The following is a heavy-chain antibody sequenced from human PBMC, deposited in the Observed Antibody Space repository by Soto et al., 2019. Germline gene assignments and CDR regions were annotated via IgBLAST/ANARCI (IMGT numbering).Heavy chain of an antibody. CDR3: ARDGVTTVNAFDI. CDR2: INPNSGGT. Sequence: ASVKVSCKASGYTFTGYYMHWVRQAPGQGLEWMGWINPNSGGTNYAQKFQGRVTMTRDTSISTAYMELSRLRSDDTAVYYCARDGVTTVNAFDIWAQGTMVTVSS. CDR1: GYTFTGYY. D-gene: IGHD4-17*01. J-gene: IGHJ3*02. V-gene: IGHV1-2*02.